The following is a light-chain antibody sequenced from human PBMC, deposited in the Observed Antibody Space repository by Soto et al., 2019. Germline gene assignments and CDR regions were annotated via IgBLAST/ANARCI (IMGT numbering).Light chain of an antibody. CDR1: QSVSSK. V-gene: IGKV3-15*01. Sequence: EIVMTQSPGILSVSPGERATLSCRASQSVSSKLAWYQQKTGQATRLLIYGASTRATGIPARFSGSGSGTECTLTIIRLQSEDFAVDCCQQYNNWPPWTYGQGTKVEIK. CDR3: QQYNNWPPWT. J-gene: IGKJ1*01. CDR2: GAS.